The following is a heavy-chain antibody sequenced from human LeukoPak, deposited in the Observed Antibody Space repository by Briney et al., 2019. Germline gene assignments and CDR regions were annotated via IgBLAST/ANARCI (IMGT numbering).Heavy chain of an antibody. CDR3: AKDQVLGWWLDY. J-gene: IGHJ4*02. Sequence: GGSLRLSCAASGFTFSTYGMSWVRQAPGKGLQWVSTIPSGGGTYYADSVKGRFTISRDNSKNTLYLQMNSLRAEDTAVYYCAKDQVLGWWLDYWGQGTLVTVSS. CDR2: IPSGGGT. D-gene: IGHD2-15*01. CDR1: GFTFSTYG. V-gene: IGHV3-23*01.